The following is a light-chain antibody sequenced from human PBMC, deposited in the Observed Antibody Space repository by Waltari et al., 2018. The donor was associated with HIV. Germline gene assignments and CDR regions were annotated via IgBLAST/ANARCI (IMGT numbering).Light chain of an antibody. J-gene: IGLJ2*01. Sequence: SSVLTQPPSPSVAPGKPAPTPCRGKNVDRKRLHGYQQNPGQAPVLVICYYSPRPSGIHERFSGSNSGNTATLTISRVGVGDEADYYCQVWDSTIGHGVFGGGTKLTVL. CDR3: QVWDSTIGHGV. CDR2: YYS. CDR1: NVDRKR. V-gene: IGLV3-21*04.